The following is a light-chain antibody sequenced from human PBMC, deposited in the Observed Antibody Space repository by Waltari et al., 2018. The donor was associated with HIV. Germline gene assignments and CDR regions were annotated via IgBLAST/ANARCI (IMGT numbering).Light chain of an antibody. V-gene: IGLV2-23*02. CDR1: SSDVGSYNL. CDR3: CSYAGSSTWV. J-gene: IGLJ3*02. CDR2: EVS. Sequence: QSALTQPASVSGSPGQSITISCTGTSSDVGSYNLVSWYQHQPGKAPKLMIYEVSKRPAGVSNRFAGSNSGNTASLTISGLQAEDEADYYCCSYAGSSTWVFGGGTKLTVL.